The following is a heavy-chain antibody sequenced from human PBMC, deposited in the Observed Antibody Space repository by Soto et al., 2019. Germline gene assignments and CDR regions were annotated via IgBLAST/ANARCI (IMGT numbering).Heavy chain of an antibody. J-gene: IGHJ4*02. V-gene: IGHV1-18*01. CDR3: ATRSPAFLY. Sequence: ASVKVSCKTSGYTFTSFGISWVRQAPGQGLEWMGWITTDKGKTNYAQKFQGRVTMTTDTSTSTAYMELRSLRSDDTAVYYCATRSPAFLYWGQGTLVTVS. D-gene: IGHD3-3*02. CDR2: ITTDKGKT. CDR1: GYTFTSFG.